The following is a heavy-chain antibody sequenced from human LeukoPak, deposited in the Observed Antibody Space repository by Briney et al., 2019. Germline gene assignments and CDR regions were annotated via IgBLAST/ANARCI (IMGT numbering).Heavy chain of an antibody. CDR3: ASFAAGRMAFDI. CDR2: ISSSGSTI. J-gene: IGHJ3*02. D-gene: IGHD6-13*01. Sequence: NPGGSLRLSCAASGFTFSDYYMSWIRQAPGKGLEWVSYISSSGSTIYYADSVKGRFTISRDNARNSLYLQMNSLRAEDTAVYYCASFAAGRMAFDIWGQGTMVTVSS. CDR1: GFTFSDYY. V-gene: IGHV3-11*04.